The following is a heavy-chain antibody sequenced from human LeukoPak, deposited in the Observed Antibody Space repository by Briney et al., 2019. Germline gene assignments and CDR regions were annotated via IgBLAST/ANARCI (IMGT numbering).Heavy chain of an antibody. CDR2: IREDESEK. CDR1: GFTFSTYG. J-gene: IGHJ4*02. V-gene: IGHV3-7*01. CDR3: ANGRGGSFDY. D-gene: IGHD3-10*02. Sequence: GGSLRLSCAVSGFTFSTYGMDWVRQAPGKGLAWVANIREDESEKNYVDSVKGRFTISRDNARNSLYLQMNSLRPEDTAVYYCANGRGGSFDYWGQGTLVTVSS.